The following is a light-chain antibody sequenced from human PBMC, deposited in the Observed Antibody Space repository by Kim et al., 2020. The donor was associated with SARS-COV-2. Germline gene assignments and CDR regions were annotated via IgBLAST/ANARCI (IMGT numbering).Light chain of an antibody. J-gene: IGKJ2*01. Sequence: SAAPGDKVDISCKASQYIDDDLNWYRQKPGEAPIFIIQEATTLVPGISSRFSGSGYGTDFTLTINNIQSEDVGYYFCLQHDSVPYTFGQWTKLEI. CDR2: EAT. CDR3: LQHDSVPYT. CDR1: QYIDDD. V-gene: IGKV5-2*01.